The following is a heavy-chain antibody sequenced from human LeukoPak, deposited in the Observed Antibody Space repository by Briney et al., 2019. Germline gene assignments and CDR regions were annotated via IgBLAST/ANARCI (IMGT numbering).Heavy chain of an antibody. CDR2: IKQDGSEK. CDR1: GFTFSTYG. Sequence: PGGSLRLSCAASGFTFSTYGMHWVRQAPGKGLEWVANIKQDGSEKYYVDSVKGRFTISRDNAKNSLYLQMNSLRAEDTAVYYCAREGDSSGWYGDYWGQGTLVTVSS. CDR3: AREGDSSGWYGDY. V-gene: IGHV3-7*01. D-gene: IGHD6-19*01. J-gene: IGHJ4*02.